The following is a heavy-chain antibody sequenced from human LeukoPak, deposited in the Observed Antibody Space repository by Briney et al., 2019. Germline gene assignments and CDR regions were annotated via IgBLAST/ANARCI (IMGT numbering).Heavy chain of an antibody. CDR1: GFTFSSYS. J-gene: IGHJ4*02. D-gene: IGHD4-11*01. CDR3: ARDEGGVTTVTTADY. CDR2: ISSSSSYI. Sequence: GGSLRLSCAASGFTFSSYSMNWVRQAPGKGLEWVSSISSSSSYIYYADSVKGRFTISRDNAKNSLYLQMNSLRAEDTAVYYCARDEGGVTTVTTADYWGQRTLVTVSS. V-gene: IGHV3-21*01.